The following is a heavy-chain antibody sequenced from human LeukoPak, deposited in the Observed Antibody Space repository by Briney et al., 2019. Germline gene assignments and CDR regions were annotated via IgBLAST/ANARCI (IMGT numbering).Heavy chain of an antibody. D-gene: IGHD5-24*01. J-gene: IGHJ4*02. V-gene: IGHV4-59*01. Sequence: SETLSLTCTVSGGSISSYYRSWIRQPPGKGLEWIGYIYYSGSTNYNPSLKSRVTISVDTSKNQFSLKLSSVTAADTAVYYCASYGDGYNLGKLGVFDYWGQGTLVTVSS. CDR1: GGSISSYY. CDR2: IYYSGST. CDR3: ASYGDGYNLGKLGVFDY.